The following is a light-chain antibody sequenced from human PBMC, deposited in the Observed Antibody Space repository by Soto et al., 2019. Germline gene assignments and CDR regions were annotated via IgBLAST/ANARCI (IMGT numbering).Light chain of an antibody. CDR2: DDN. V-gene: IGLV1-51*01. Sequence: QSALTQPPSVSAAPGQKVTISCSVSSSNIGGNSVSWYQQLPGTAPKLLVYDDNKRPSGIPDRSSGSKSSTSATLGITGFQTGDEADYYCGSWDSSLSAYVFGTGTNVTVL. CDR3: GSWDSSLSAYV. CDR1: SSNIGGNS. J-gene: IGLJ1*01.